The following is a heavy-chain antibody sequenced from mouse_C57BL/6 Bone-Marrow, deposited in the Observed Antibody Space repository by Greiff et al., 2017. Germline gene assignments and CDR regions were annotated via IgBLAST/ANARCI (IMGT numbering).Heavy chain of an antibody. Sequence: QVQLQQPGAELVKPGASVKLSCKASGYTFTSYWMHWVKQRPGQGLEWIGMIHPNSGSTNYNEKFKSKATLTVDKSSSTAYMQLSSLTSADSAVYYCARRRGLYDGYYGGYFDVWGTGTTVTVSS. CDR2: IHPNSGST. V-gene: IGHV1-64*01. CDR1: GYTFTSYW. J-gene: IGHJ1*03. D-gene: IGHD2-3*01. CDR3: ARRRGLYDGYYGGYFDV.